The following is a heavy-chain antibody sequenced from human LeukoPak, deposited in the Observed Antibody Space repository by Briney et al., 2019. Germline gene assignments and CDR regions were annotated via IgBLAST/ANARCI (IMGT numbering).Heavy chain of an antibody. CDR2: ISSSGSTT. J-gene: IGHJ4*02. V-gene: IGHV3-48*03. D-gene: IGHD5-24*01. CDR1: GFTFSTYE. CDR3: ASPQYYFDY. Sequence: GGSLRLSCAASGFTFSTYEMNWVRQAPGKGLEWVSHISSSGSTTYYADSVKGRFTISRDNAKDSLYLQMNSLRAEDTAVYYCASPQYYFDYWGQGTLVTVSS.